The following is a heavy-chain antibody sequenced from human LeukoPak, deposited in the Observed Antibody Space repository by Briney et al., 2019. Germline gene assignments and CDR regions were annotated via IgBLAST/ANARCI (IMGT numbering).Heavy chain of an antibody. J-gene: IGHJ5*02. CDR2: IYYTGST. CDR3: ARLNKPGWFDP. V-gene: IGHV4-39*01. CDR1: GGSISSSSYY. D-gene: IGHD1-14*01. Sequence: SETLSLTCTVSGGSISSSSYYWGWIRQPPGKGLEWIGNIYYTGSTYYNTSLKSRVTLSVDTSKNQFSLKMSSVTVADTAVYYCARLNKPGWFDPWGQGTLVIVSS.